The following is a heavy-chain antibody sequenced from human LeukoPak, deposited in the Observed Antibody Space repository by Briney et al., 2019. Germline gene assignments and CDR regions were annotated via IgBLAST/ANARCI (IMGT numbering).Heavy chain of an antibody. V-gene: IGHV3-33*01. CDR3: ARDSDSSGYSPYFDY. Sequence: GRSLRLSCAASGFTFSSYGMHWVRQAPGKGLEWVAVIWYDGSNKYYADSVKGRFTISRDNSKNTLYLQVNSLRAEDTAVYYCARDSDSSGYSPYFDYWGQGTLVTVSS. CDR2: IWYDGSNK. CDR1: GFTFSSYG. D-gene: IGHD3-22*01. J-gene: IGHJ4*02.